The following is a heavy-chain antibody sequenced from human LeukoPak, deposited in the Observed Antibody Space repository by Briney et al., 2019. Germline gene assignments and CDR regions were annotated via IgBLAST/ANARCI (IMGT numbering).Heavy chain of an antibody. V-gene: IGHV3-11*04. CDR3: GRCAGTPQYYYYYYYMDV. CDR1: GFTFNDYF. J-gene: IGHJ6*03. D-gene: IGHD1/OR15-1a*01. CDR2: ISNSGTTI. Sequence: GGSLRLSCTSSGFTFNDYFMSWIRQAPGKGLEGLSYISNSGTTIYYADSVKGRFTISRDNAKNTLYLQMNNLRPEDTAVYYCGRCAGTPQYYYYYYYMDVWGKGTTVTVSS.